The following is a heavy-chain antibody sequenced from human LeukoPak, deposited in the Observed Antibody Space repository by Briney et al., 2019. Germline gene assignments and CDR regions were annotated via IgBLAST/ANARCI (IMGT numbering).Heavy chain of an antibody. CDR3: ARGYYYDSSGYYYEYPEAYYFDY. CDR1: GGTFSSYA. J-gene: IGHJ4*02. Sequence: SVKVSCKASGGTFSSYAISWVRQAPGQGLEWMGGIIPIFGTANYAQKFQGRVTITADKSTSTAYMELSGLRSEDTAVYYCARGYYYDSSGYYYEYPEAYYFDYWGQGTLVTVSS. CDR2: IIPIFGTA. D-gene: IGHD3-22*01. V-gene: IGHV1-69*06.